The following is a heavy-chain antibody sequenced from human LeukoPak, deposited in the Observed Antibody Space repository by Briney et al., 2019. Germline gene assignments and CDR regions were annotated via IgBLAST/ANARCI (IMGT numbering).Heavy chain of an antibody. CDR2: ISYDGSKT. V-gene: IGHV3-30*03. CDR3: ATDGDNRYYYDSTGYPPLDY. D-gene: IGHD3-22*01. Sequence: GGSLRLSCAASGFTFNTYAMHWVRQAPGKGLEWVTVISYDGSKTYYADSVKSRFTVSRDNSKNTLYLQMNSLRVEDSAVYFCATDGDNRYYYDSTGYPPLDYWGQGTLVTVSS. J-gene: IGHJ4*02. CDR1: GFTFNTYA.